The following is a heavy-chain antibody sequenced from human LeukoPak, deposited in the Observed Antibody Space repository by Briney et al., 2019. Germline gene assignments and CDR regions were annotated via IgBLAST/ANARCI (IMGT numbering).Heavy chain of an antibody. CDR2: ISFSGGST. Sequence: GASLRVSCAASGFTFNTDAMTCVRQAPGKGLEWVSVISFSGGSTYYADSVKGRFTISRDNSKITLYLQMNSLRADDTAVYYCAKPNLPYCSGGSCYGFDFWGQGTLVTVTS. CDR1: GFTFNTDA. D-gene: IGHD2-15*01. V-gene: IGHV3-23*01. CDR3: AKPNLPYCSGGSCYGFDF. J-gene: IGHJ4*02.